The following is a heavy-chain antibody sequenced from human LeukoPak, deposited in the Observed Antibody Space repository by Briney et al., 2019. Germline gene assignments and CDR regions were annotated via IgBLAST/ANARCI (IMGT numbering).Heavy chain of an antibody. V-gene: IGHV3-53*01. CDR1: GFTVSSNY. CDR2: IYSGGST. J-gene: IGHJ4*02. CDR3: ARVGDSGYDYVGAIDY. Sequence: GGSLRLSCAASGFTVSSNYMSWVRQAPGKGLEWVSVIYSGGSTYYADSVKGRFTISRDNSKNTLYLQMNSLRAEDTAVYYCARVGDSGYDYVGAIDYWGQGTLVTVSS. D-gene: IGHD5-12*01.